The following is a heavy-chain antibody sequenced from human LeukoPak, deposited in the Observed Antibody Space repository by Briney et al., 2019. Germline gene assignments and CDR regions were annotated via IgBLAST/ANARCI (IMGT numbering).Heavy chain of an antibody. CDR1: GFTFSSYW. Sequence: GGSLRLSCAASGFTFSSYWMHWVRQAPGKGLVWVSRVNPDGSATSYADSVKGRFTISRDNAKNTVYLQMNSLTADDTAVYYCASGGWHDYWGQGTLVTVSS. CDR3: ASGGWHDY. D-gene: IGHD6-19*01. CDR2: VNPDGSAT. J-gene: IGHJ4*02. V-gene: IGHV3-74*01.